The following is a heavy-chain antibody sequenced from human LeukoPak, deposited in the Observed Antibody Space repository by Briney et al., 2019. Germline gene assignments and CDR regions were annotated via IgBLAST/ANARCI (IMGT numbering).Heavy chain of an antibody. CDR2: ISGSGGST. Sequence: PGGSLRLSCAASGFTFSSYAMSWARQAPGKGLEWVSVISGSGGSTYYADSVQGRFTISRDNSNNTLYLQMNSLRADDTAVYYCAKRGYDSSGYYGYFDYWAQGTLVTVSS. D-gene: IGHD3-22*01. CDR3: AKRGYDSSGYYGYFDY. J-gene: IGHJ4*02. CDR1: GFTFSSYA. V-gene: IGHV3-23*01.